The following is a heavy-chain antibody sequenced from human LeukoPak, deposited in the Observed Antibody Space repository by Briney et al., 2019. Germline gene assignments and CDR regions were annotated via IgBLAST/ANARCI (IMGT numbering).Heavy chain of an antibody. CDR3: ASSPRASIDY. CDR2: INHSGST. J-gene: IGHJ4*02. Sequence: PSETLSLTCAVYGGSFSGYYWSWIRQPPGKGLEWIGEINHSGSTNYNPSLKSRVTISVDTFKNQFSLKLSSVTAADTAVYYCASSPRASIDYWGQGTLVTVSS. CDR1: GGSFSGYY. V-gene: IGHV4-34*01.